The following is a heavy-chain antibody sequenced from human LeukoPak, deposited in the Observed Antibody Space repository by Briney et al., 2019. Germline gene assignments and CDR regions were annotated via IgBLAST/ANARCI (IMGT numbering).Heavy chain of an antibody. CDR2: INPSGGST. CDR3: ARGDYQLLIDY. CDR1: GGTFSSYA. V-gene: IGHV1-46*01. D-gene: IGHD2-2*01. Sequence: GASVKVSCKASGGTFSSYAISWVRQAPGQGLEWMGIINPSGGSTSYAQKFQGRVTMTRDTSTSTVYMELSSLRSEDTAVYYCARGDYQLLIDYWGQGTLVTVSS. J-gene: IGHJ4*02.